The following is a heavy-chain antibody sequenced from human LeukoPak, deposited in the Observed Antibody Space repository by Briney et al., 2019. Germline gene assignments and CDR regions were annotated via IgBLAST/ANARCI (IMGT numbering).Heavy chain of an antibody. CDR1: GGSFSGYY. V-gene: IGHV4-34*01. CDR2: INHSGST. Sequence: SETLSLTCAVYGGSFSGYYWSWIRQPPGKGLEWIGEINHSGSTNYNPSLKSRVTISVDTSKNQFSLKLSSVTAADTAVYYCARGRLSRYGMDVWGKGTTVTVSP. D-gene: IGHD2-15*01. CDR3: ARGRLSRYGMDV. J-gene: IGHJ6*04.